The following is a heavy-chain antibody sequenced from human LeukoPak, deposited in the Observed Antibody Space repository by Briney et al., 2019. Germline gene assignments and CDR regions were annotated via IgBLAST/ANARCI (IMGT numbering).Heavy chain of an antibody. J-gene: IGHJ4*02. V-gene: IGHV3-9*01. CDR1: GFTFDDYA. CDR2: ISWNSGSI. Sequence: PGRSLRLSCAASGFTFDDYAMHWVRQAPGKGLEWVSGISWNSGSIGYADSVKGRFTISRDNAKNSLYLQMNSLRAEDTAVYYCARVTYYFDYWGQGTLVTVSS. CDR3: ARVTYYFDY.